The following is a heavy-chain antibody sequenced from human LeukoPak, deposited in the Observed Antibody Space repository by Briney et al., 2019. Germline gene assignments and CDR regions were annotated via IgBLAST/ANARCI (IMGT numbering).Heavy chain of an antibody. D-gene: IGHD1-26*01. CDR2: INPNSGGT. CDR3: ARSGSYYSPIDY. Sequence: VSVKVSCKASGYTFTGYYMHWVRQAPGQGLEWMGWINPNSGGTNYAQKFQGRVTMTRDTSISTAYMELSRLRSDDTAVYYCARSGSYYSPIDYWGQGTLVTVSS. J-gene: IGHJ4*02. CDR1: GYTFTGYY. V-gene: IGHV1-2*02.